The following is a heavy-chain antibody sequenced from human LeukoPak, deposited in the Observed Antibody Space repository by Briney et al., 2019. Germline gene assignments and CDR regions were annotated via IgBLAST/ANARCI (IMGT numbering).Heavy chain of an antibody. J-gene: IGHJ4*02. CDR2: IDSGGRT. D-gene: IGHD3-9*01. CDR1: GFTFSSYS. CDR3: AKTVVGAGWNYFDY. Sequence: PGGSLRLSCAASGFTFSSYSMNWVRQAPGKGLEWVSNIDSGGRTYFGDSVKGRFTISRDDSKNTLYLQMSSLRDEDTAVYYCAKTVVGAGWNYFDYWGQGTLVTVSS. V-gene: IGHV3-23*01.